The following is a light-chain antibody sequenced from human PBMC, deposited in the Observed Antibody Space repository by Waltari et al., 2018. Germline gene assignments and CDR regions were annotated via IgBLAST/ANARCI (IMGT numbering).Light chain of an antibody. CDR3: AVWDDSLSGRV. Sequence: QSVLTQSPSASGTPGQRVTISCSGSSSNIEINYVYWYQQFPGTAPKLLIYGDHQRPSGVPDRCTGAKSGTSASLAISGLRSEDEADYYCAVWDDSLSGRVFGGGTRLTVL. J-gene: IGLJ3*02. V-gene: IGLV1-47*01. CDR2: GDH. CDR1: SSNIEINY.